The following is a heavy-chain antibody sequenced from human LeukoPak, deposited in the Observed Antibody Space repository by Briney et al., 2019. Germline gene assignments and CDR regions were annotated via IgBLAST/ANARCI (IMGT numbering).Heavy chain of an antibody. V-gene: IGHV3-48*02. CDR1: GFSFTDYP. CDR2: IRTTGEGAKYA. Sequence: PSGSLSLSCATYGFSFTDYPMNWVRQAPGKGLEWISNIRTTGEGAKYAYYADSVKGRVTISRDDGKNTLYLHMNSLRDDDTAVYYCEKGIRYAFDYWGQGILVTVSS. CDR3: EKGIRYAFDY. J-gene: IGHJ4*02. D-gene: IGHD3-9*01.